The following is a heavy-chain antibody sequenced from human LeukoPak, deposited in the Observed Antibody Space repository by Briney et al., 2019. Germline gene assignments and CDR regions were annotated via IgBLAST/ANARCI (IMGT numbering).Heavy chain of an antibody. CDR1: GFTFASYA. CDR2: ISGGGDT. V-gene: IGHV3-23*01. J-gene: IGHJ4*02. Sequence: GGSLRLSCAASGFTFASYAMSWVRQAPGQGLEWVSLISGGGDTNYADSVKGRFTISRDNSKNTLYLQTNSLRVEDTAVYYCAKPQSSGNYGFDYWGQGTLVTVSS. D-gene: IGHD3-10*01. CDR3: AKPQSSGNYGFDY.